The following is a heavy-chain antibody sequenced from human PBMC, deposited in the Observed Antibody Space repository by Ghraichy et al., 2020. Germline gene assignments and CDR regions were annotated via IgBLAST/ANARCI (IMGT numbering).Heavy chain of an antibody. CDR3: ARGKGYCSGGSCYGSDY. Sequence: SKTLSLTCTVSGGSISSTSYYWGWIRQPPGKGLEWIGSIYYSGSTYYNASLKSRVTISEDTSKNRFSLKLSSVTAADTAVYYCARGKGYCSGGSCYGSDYWGQGTLVTVSS. CDR1: GGSISSTSYY. D-gene: IGHD2-15*01. V-gene: IGHV4-39*01. CDR2: IYYSGST. J-gene: IGHJ4*02.